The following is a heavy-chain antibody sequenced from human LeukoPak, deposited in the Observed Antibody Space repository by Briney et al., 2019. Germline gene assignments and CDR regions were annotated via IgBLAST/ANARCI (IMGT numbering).Heavy chain of an antibody. CDR3: AREWVDTAMVTTLNWFDP. D-gene: IGHD5-18*01. CDR2: INPNSGGT. CDR1: GYTFTGYY. V-gene: IGHV1-2*02. Sequence: ASVKVSCKDSGYTFTGYYMHWVRQAPGQGLEWMGWINPNSGGTNYAQKFQGRVTMTRDTSISTAYMELSRLRSDDTAVYYCAREWVDTAMVTTLNWFDPWGQGTLVTVSS. J-gene: IGHJ5*02.